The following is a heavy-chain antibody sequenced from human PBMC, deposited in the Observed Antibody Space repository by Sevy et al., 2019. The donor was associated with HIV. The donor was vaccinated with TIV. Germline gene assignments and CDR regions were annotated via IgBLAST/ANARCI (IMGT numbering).Heavy chain of an antibody. CDR1: GFTFSSYW. Sequence: GESLKISCAASGFTFSSYWMSWVRQAPGKGLEWMANIKQDGSEKYYVDSVKGRFTISRDNAKNSLYLQMNSLRAEDTAVYYCARDRVTVHAFDIWGQGTMVTVSS. D-gene: IGHD2-21*02. V-gene: IGHV3-7*01. J-gene: IGHJ3*02. CDR3: ARDRVTVHAFDI. CDR2: IKQDGSEK.